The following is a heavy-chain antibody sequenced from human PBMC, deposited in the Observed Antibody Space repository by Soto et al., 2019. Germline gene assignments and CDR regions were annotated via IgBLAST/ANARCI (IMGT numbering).Heavy chain of an antibody. CDR2: IKSKTDGGTT. V-gene: IGHV3-15*01. CDR1: GFTFDNAW. D-gene: IGHD1-26*01. J-gene: IGHJ4*02. Sequence: EVQLVESGGGLVKPGGSLRLSCAASGFTFDNAWMTWVRQAPGKGLEWVGRIKSKTDGGTTDYASPVKGRFTISRDXXKNTLYLQMNSLKTEDTAMYYCTTDLPWSYGALGYWGQGTLVTVSS. CDR3: TTDLPWSYGALGY.